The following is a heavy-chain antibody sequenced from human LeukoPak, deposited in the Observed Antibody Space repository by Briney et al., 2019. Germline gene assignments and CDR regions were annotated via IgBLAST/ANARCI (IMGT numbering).Heavy chain of an antibody. CDR3: ARGRRRIVVVPAAPIFDY. CDR2: INHSGST. D-gene: IGHD2-2*01. CDR1: GGSFSGYY. J-gene: IGHJ4*02. Sequence: SGTLSLTCAVYGGSFSGYYWSWIRQPPGKGLEWIGEINHSGSTNYNPSLKSRVTISVDTSKSQFSLKLSSVTAADTAVYYCARGRRRIVVVPAAPIFDYWGQGTLVTVSS. V-gene: IGHV4-34*01.